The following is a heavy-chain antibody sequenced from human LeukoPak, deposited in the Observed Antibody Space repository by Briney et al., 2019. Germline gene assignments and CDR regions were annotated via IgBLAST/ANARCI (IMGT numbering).Heavy chain of an antibody. CDR2: ISSSGSTI. CDR1: GFTFSSYG. D-gene: IGHD3-22*01. V-gene: IGHV3-48*03. Sequence: GGSLRLSCAASGFTFSSYGMNWVRQAPGKGLEWVSYISSSGSTIYYADSVKGRFTISRDNAKNSLYLQMNSLRAEDTAVYYCARAIRKYYYDSSGYSREGDYWGQGTLVTVSS. J-gene: IGHJ4*02. CDR3: ARAIRKYYYDSSGYSREGDY.